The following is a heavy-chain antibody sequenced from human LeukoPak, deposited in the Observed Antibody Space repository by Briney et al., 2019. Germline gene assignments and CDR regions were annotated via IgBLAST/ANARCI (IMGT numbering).Heavy chain of an antibody. D-gene: IGHD1-26*01. CDR2: FDPEDGET. Sequence: ASVKVSCKGSGYTLTELSMHWVRQAPGKGLEWMGGFDPEDGETIYAQKFQGRVTMTEDTSTDTAYMELSSLRSEDTALYYCAGATFHYYYGMDVWGQGTTVTVSS. CDR3: AGATFHYYYGMDV. J-gene: IGHJ6*02. V-gene: IGHV1-24*01. CDR1: GYTLTELS.